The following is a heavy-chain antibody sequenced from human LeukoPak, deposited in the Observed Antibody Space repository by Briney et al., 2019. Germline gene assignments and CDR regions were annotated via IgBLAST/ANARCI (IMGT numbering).Heavy chain of an antibody. CDR2: IYIVGTT. CDR1: GFTVSSNY. J-gene: IGHJ4*02. V-gene: IGHV3-53*01. CDR3: ARGSRGSAMVDY. D-gene: IGHD5-18*01. Sequence: GGSLRLSCAASGFTVSSNYMSWVRQAPGKGLEWVSVIYIVGTTYYADSVKGRFTISRDNPKNTLYLQMRVEDTAVYYCARGSRGSAMVDYWGQGTLVTVSS.